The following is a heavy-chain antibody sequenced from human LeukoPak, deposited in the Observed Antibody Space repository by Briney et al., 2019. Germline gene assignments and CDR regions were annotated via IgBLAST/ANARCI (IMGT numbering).Heavy chain of an antibody. CDR2: INHSGST. CDR1: GGSFSGYY. V-gene: IGHV4-34*01. CDR3: ARGRNYDILTGYYRY. J-gene: IGHJ4*02. D-gene: IGHD3-9*01. Sequence: TSETLSLTCAVYGGSFSGYYWSWIRQPPGKGLEWIGEINHSGSTNYNPSLKSRVTISVDTSKNQFSLKLSSVTAADTAVYYCARGRNYDILTGYYRYWGQGTLVTVSS.